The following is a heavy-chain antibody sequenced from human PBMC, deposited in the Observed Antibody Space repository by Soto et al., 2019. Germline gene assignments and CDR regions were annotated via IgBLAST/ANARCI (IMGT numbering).Heavy chain of an antibody. V-gene: IGHV1-3*04. CDR2: INIGNGNT. J-gene: IGHJ5*02. D-gene: IGHD2-15*01. CDR1: GYTFTYYP. CDR3: AREPLCGGRCYDNYFDP. Sequence: ASVKVSCKASGYTFTYYPIHWVRQTPGQRLEWMGWINIGNGNTASSQKFQDRVTITRETSASTAYMELTSLRSEDTAVYYCAREPLCGGRCYDNYFDPWGQGTLVTVSS.